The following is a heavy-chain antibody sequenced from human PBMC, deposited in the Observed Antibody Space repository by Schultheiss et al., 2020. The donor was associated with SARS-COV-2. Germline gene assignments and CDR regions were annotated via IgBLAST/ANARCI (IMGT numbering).Heavy chain of an antibody. J-gene: IGHJ4*02. V-gene: IGHV4-4*07. CDR3: ARAYYYDSSGYYYGPPDY. CDR1: GGSFSDSY. Sequence: SETLSLTCSVYGGSFSDSYWSWIRQPPGKGLEWIGRIYTSGSTNYNPSLKSRVTISVDTSKNQFSLKLSSVTAADTAVYYCARAYYYDSSGYYYGPPDYWGQGTLVTVSS. D-gene: IGHD3-22*01. CDR2: IYTSGST.